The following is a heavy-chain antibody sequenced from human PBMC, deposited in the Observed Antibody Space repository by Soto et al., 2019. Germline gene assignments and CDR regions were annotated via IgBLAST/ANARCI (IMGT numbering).Heavy chain of an antibody. J-gene: IGHJ4*02. CDR1: GFTFTRYS. V-gene: IGHV3-21*06. CDR2: ISSTTNYI. Sequence: TGGSLRLSCAASGFTFTRYSMNWVRQAPGKGLEWVSSISSTTNYIYYGDSMKGRFTISRDNAKNSLYLEMNSLRAEDTAVYYCARESEDLTSDFDYWGQGTLVTVSS. CDR3: ARESEDLTSDFDY.